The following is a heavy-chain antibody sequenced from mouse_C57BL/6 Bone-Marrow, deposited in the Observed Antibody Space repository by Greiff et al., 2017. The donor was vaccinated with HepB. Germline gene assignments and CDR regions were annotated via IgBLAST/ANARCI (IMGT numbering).Heavy chain of an antibody. CDR3: AIEDYYGSSYAWFAY. J-gene: IGHJ3*01. D-gene: IGHD1-1*01. CDR2: IHPSDSDT. Sequence: VQLQQSGAELVKPGASVKVSCKASGYTFTSYWMHWVKQRPGQGLEWIGRIHPSDSDTNYNQKFKGKATLTVDKSSSTAYMQLNSLTSEDSAVYYCAIEDYYGSSYAWFAYWGQGTLVTVSA. CDR1: GYTFTSYW. V-gene: IGHV1-74*01.